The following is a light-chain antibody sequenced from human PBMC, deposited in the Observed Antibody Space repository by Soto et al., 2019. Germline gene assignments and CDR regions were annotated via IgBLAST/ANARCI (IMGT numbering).Light chain of an antibody. V-gene: IGKV3-20*01. CDR1: QSVSSTY. J-gene: IGKJ5*01. Sequence: EIVLTQSPGTLSLSPGERATLSCRASQSVSSTYLVWYQQKPGQAPRLLIYGASTRATGIPDRFSGSGSWTDFTLTISRLEPEDSVVYYCQQFGGSPPITFGRGTRLEIK. CDR3: QQFGGSPPIT. CDR2: GAS.